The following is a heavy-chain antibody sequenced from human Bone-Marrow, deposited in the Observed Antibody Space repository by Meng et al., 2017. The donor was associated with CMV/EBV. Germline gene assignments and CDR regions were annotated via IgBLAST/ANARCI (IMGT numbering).Heavy chain of an antibody. Sequence: SETLSLTCTVSGGSIGSDYWSWIRQSPGKGLEWIGYIFYSGSTNYNPSLKSRVTISVDTSRNQFSLKLSSVTAADTAVYYCARLDSSGWYDYWGQGTLVTVS. CDR1: GGSIGSDY. J-gene: IGHJ4*02. D-gene: IGHD6-19*01. V-gene: IGHV4-59*08. CDR3: ARLDSSGWYDY. CDR2: IFYSGST.